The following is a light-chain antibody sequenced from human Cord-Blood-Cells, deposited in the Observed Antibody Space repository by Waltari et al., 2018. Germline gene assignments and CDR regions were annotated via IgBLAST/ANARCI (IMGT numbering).Light chain of an antibody. CDR1: SLRSYY. CDR2: GKN. V-gene: IGLV3-19*01. J-gene: IGLJ3*02. Sequence: SSELTQAPAVSVALGQTVRITCPGDSLRSYYARWYQQKPGQAPVLVIYGKNNRPSGIPDRFSGSSSGNTASLTITGAQAEDEADYYCNSRDSSGNHWVFGGGTKLTVL. CDR3: NSRDSSGNHWV.